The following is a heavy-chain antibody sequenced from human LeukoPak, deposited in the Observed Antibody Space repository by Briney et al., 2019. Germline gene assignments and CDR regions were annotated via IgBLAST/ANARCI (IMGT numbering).Heavy chain of an antibody. V-gene: IGHV4-39*01. CDR2: IYYRGST. CDR3: RLWSAGYAFDI. Sequence: PSETLSLTCTVSGGSRSSSSYDWGWIRQPPGKGLEWIGSIYYRGSTYSNPSLKSRVTISVDPSKNQFSLKLSSVTAADTAVYYCRLWSAGYAFDIWGQGTMVTVSS. J-gene: IGHJ3*02. D-gene: IGHD5-18*01. CDR1: GGSRSSSSYD.